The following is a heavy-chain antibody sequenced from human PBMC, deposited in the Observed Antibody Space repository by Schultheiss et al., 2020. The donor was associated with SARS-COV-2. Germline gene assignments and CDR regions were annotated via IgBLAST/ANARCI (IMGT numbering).Heavy chain of an antibody. CDR1: GGSFSGYY. D-gene: IGHD3-16*01. J-gene: IGHJ1*01. Sequence: LSLTCAVYGGSFSGYYWSWIRQPPGKGLEWVSSISSSSSYIYYADSVKGRFTISRDNAKNSLYLQMNSLRAEDTAVYYCARDGGGFQHWGQGTLVTVSS. CDR2: ISSSSSYI. CDR3: ARDGGGFQH. V-gene: IGHV3-11*06.